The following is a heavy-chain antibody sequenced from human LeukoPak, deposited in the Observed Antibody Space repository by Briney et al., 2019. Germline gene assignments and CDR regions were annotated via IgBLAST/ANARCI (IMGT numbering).Heavy chain of an antibody. CDR3: ARGGSYAAFDI. Sequence: GGSLRLSCAASGFTFSDFYMSWIRQAPGKGLEWVASIKHDGSEEYYVDSVKGRFAISRDDAKNSLYLQMNSLRTEDTAVYYCARGGSYAAFDIWGQGTMVTVSS. V-gene: IGHV3-7*01. CDR1: GFTFSDFY. J-gene: IGHJ3*02. D-gene: IGHD1-26*01. CDR2: IKHDGSEE.